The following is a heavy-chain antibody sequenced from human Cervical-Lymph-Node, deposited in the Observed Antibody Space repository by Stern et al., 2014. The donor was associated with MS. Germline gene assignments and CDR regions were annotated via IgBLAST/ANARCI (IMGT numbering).Heavy chain of an antibody. Sequence: VQLVESGAEVRKPGSSVRVSCKTSGGTFSSYTISWVRQVPGQGLEWMGRIIPMYDIANYAQKFQGRVTMTADKSTSTAYMELSSLRSEDTAVYYCARVPLVVLVPTRGDAFDIWGQGTMVTVSS. D-gene: IGHD2-21*01. CDR3: ARVPLVVLVPTRGDAFDI. CDR2: IIPMYDIA. CDR1: GGTFSSYT. V-gene: IGHV1-69*09. J-gene: IGHJ3*02.